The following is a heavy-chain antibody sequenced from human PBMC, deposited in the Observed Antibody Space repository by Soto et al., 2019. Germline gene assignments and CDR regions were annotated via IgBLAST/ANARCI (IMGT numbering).Heavy chain of an antibody. Sequence: AGSLRLSCAASGFTFSDHSMNCVRQAPGKGLEWIGYSSNSGSFTRYADSVKGRFSISRDNAKNSLYLQINSLRGDDTAIYYCVRSGDNYNLLDYWGQGTPVTVSS. D-gene: IGHD1-1*01. V-gene: IGHV3-11*06. CDR3: VRSGDNYNLLDY. CDR2: SSNSGSFT. J-gene: IGHJ4*02. CDR1: GFTFSDHS.